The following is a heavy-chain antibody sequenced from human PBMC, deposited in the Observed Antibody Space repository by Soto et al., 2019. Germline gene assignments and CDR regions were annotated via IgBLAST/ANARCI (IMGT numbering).Heavy chain of an antibody. Sequence: GESLKISCAASGFTFSSYSMNWVRQAPGKGLEWVSSISSSSSYIYYADSVKGRFTISRDNAKNSLYLQMNSLRAEDTAVYYCASHLLDGITFGGVIGRSAHDAFDIWGQGTMVTVSS. CDR3: ASHLLDGITFGGVIGRSAHDAFDI. J-gene: IGHJ3*02. D-gene: IGHD3-16*02. V-gene: IGHV3-21*01. CDR1: GFTFSSYS. CDR2: ISSSSSYI.